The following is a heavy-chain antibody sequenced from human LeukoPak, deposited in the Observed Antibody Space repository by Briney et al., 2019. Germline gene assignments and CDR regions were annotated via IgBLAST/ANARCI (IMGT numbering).Heavy chain of an antibody. D-gene: IGHD3-22*01. J-gene: IGHJ3*02. CDR1: GFTFISYS. Sequence: SGGSLRLSCAASGFTFISYSMNWVRQAPGKGLEWVSSISISSSYIYYADSVKGRFTISRDNAKNSLYLQMNSLTAEDTAVYYCARDGYGMSYAFDICGQGTMVTVSS. V-gene: IGHV3-21*01. CDR2: ISISSSYI. CDR3: ARDGYGMSYAFDI.